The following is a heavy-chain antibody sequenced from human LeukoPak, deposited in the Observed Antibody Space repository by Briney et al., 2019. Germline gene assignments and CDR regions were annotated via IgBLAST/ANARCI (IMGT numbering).Heavy chain of an antibody. CDR3: AVLTLAASVDY. Sequence: SETLSLTCTVSGGSISSYYWSWIRQPPGKGLEWIGYIYYSGNTNYNPSLKSRVTLSVDTSKNQFSLRLNSVTAADTAVYYCAVLTLAASVDYWGQGTLVTVS. CDR1: GGSISSYY. CDR2: IYYSGNT. D-gene: IGHD6-25*01. V-gene: IGHV4-59*01. J-gene: IGHJ4*02.